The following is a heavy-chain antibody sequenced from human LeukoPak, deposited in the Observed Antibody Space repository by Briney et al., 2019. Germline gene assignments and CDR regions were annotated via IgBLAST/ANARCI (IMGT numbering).Heavy chain of an antibody. CDR2: IYTSGST. CDR1: GGSISSYY. D-gene: IGHD5-12*01. Sequence: SETLSLTCTVSGGSISSYYWSWIRQPPGQGLEWIGYIYTSGSTNYNPSLKSRVTISVDTSKNQFSLKLSSVTAADTAVYYCARHGGYSGYDFIDYWGQGTLVTVSS. J-gene: IGHJ4*02. V-gene: IGHV4-4*09. CDR3: ARHGGYSGYDFIDY.